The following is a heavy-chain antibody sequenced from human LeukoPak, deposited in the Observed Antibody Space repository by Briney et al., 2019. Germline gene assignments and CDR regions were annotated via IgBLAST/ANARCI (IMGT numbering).Heavy chain of an antibody. Sequence: SETLSLTCTVSGGSISSYYWSWIRQPPGKGLEWIGYIYYSGSTNYNPSLKSRVTISVDTSKNQFSLKLSSVTAADTAVYYCARLPRWLYAFDIWGQGTMVTVSS. CDR2: IYYSGST. V-gene: IGHV4-59*08. J-gene: IGHJ3*02. D-gene: IGHD5-24*01. CDR1: GGSISSYY. CDR3: ARLPRWLYAFDI.